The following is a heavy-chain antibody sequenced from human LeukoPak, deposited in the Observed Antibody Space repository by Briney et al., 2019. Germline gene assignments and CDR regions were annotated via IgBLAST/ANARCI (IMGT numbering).Heavy chain of an antibody. CDR2: IKQDGSEK. CDR1: GFTFSSYW. V-gene: IGHV3-7*03. J-gene: IGHJ4*02. CDR3: ARRRDSGSLQHFDY. Sequence: GGSLRLSCAASGFTFSSYWMSWVRQAPGKGLEWVANIKQDGSEKHYVDSVKGRFTISRDNAKNSLYLQMNSLRAEDTAVYYCARRRDSGSLQHFDYWGQGTLVTVSS. D-gene: IGHD1-26*01.